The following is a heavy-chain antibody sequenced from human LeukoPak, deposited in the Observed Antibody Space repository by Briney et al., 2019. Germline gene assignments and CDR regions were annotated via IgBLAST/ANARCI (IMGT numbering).Heavy chain of an antibody. CDR2: MSGSGGST. Sequence: GGSLRLSCAASGFTFSSYAMSWVRQAPGKGLEWVSAMSGSGGSTRYADSVKGRFTISRDNSKNTLYLQLNSLRAEDTAVYFCASSSWSSEYFHYWGQGTLVTVSS. CDR1: GFTFSSYA. D-gene: IGHD6-13*01. J-gene: IGHJ1*01. V-gene: IGHV3-23*01. CDR3: ASSSWSSEYFHY.